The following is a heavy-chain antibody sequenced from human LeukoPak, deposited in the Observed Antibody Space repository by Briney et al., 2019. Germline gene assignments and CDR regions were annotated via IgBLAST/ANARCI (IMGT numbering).Heavy chain of an antibody. CDR3: ARVGGNYYGSGSYPNYYYMDV. J-gene: IGHJ6*03. D-gene: IGHD3-10*01. CDR1: GGSISSYY. CDR2: IYYSGST. V-gene: IGHV4-59*08. Sequence: SETLSLTCTVSGGSISSYYWSWIRQPPGKGLEWIGYIYYSGSTNYNPSLKSRVTISVDTSKNQFSLKLSSVTAADTAVYYCARVGGNYYGSGSYPNYYYMDVWGKGTTVTVSS.